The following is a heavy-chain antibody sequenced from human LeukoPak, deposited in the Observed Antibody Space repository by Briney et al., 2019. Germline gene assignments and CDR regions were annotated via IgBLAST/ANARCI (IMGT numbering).Heavy chain of an antibody. V-gene: IGHV4-59*01. CDR2: ISYSGTT. J-gene: IGHJ6*02. CDR1: GGSISSYY. CDR3: ARGSGDPTSYYRFGLDV. Sequence: SETLSLTCTVSGGSISSYYWSWFRQPPGKGLEWIGYISYSGTTNYNPSLTSRVTISLDTSQNQFSLRLTSVTAADTAVYFCARGSGDPTSYYRFGLDVWGQGTTVTVSS. D-gene: IGHD4-17*01.